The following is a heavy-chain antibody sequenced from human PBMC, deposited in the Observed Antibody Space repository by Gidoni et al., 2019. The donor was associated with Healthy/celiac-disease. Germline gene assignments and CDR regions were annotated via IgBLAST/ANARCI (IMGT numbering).Heavy chain of an antibody. J-gene: IGHJ4*02. CDR2: IYTSGST. V-gene: IGHV4-61*02. CDR3: ARDQGIFDY. Sequence: QVQLQESGPGLVKPSQTLSLTCTVSGGSISSGSYYWSWIRQPAGKGLEWIGRIYTSGSTNYNPSLKSRVTISVDTSKNQFSLKLSSVTAADTAVYYCARDQGIFDYWGQGTLVTVSS. CDR1: GGSISSGSYY.